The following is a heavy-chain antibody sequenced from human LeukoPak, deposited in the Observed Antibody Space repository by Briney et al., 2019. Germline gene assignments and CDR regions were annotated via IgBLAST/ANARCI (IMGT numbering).Heavy chain of an antibody. Sequence: GGSLRLSCAASGFTFSSYSMNWVRQAPGKGLEWVSFISTSSSYIYYADSVKGRFTISRDNAKNSLYLQMNSLRAEDTAVYYCAKDGSIPWGYYMDVWGKGTTVTIPS. J-gene: IGHJ6*03. D-gene: IGHD2-2*02. CDR2: ISTSSSYI. CDR1: GFTFSSYS. CDR3: AKDGSIPWGYYMDV. V-gene: IGHV3-21*01.